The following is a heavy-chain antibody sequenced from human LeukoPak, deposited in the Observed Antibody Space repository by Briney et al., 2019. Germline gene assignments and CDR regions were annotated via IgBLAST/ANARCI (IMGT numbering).Heavy chain of an antibody. J-gene: IGHJ4*02. CDR1: GGSISSSSYY. CDR3: AGRGYSYGYTVDY. V-gene: IGHV4-61*05. Sequence: PSETLSLTCTVSGGSISSSSYYWGWIRQPPGKGLEWIGYIYYSGSTNYNPSLKSRVTISVDTSKNQFSPKLSSVTAADTAVYYCAGRGYSYGYTVDYWGQGTLVTVSS. D-gene: IGHD5-18*01. CDR2: IYYSGST.